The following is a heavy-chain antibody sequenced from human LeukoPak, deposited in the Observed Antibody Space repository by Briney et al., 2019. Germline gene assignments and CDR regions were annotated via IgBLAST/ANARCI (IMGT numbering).Heavy chain of an antibody. V-gene: IGHV4-4*07. D-gene: IGHD6-25*01. CDR3: ATEGGGPRWLDP. Sequence: SETLCLTCSVSGGSVSSYYWSWIRQPAGKGLEWIGRISASGSSNYNPSLRSRVIMSVDTPKNQFSLNLSSVTAADTAVYYCATEGGGPRWLDPWGQGTLVTVSS. CDR2: ISASGSS. J-gene: IGHJ5*02. CDR1: GGSVSSYY.